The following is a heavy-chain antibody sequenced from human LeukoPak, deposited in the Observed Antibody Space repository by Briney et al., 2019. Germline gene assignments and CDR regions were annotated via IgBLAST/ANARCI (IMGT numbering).Heavy chain of an antibody. V-gene: IGHV4-39*01. CDR1: GGSISSSSYY. J-gene: IGHJ4*02. Sequence: SETLSLTCTVSGGSISSSSYYWGWIRQPPGKGLEWIGSIYYSGSTYYNPSLKSRVTISVDTSKNQFSLKLSSVTAADTAVYYCAKNGYCGSTSCWRDYWGQGILVTVSS. CDR3: AKNGYCGSTSCWRDY. CDR2: IYYSGST. D-gene: IGHD2-2*03.